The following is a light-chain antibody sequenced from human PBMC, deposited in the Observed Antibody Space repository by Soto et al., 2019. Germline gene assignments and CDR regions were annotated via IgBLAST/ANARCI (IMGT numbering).Light chain of an antibody. J-gene: IGKJ5*01. CDR3: QQYGSTPLIT. Sequence: IMFTHSPTILILFPGERPTLSCSASHSASSYLAWYQQKPGQAPRHLIYGASSRATGIPDRFSGSGSGTDFTLPISRLEPEDFAVNYCQQYGSTPLITFGQGTRLDI. CDR2: GAS. V-gene: IGKV3-20*01. CDR1: HSASSY.